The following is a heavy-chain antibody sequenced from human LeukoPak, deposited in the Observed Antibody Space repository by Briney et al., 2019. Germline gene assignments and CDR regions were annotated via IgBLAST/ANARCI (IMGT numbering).Heavy chain of an antibody. Sequence: PSETLSLTCTVSGGPISTYYWSWIRQPPGKRLEWIGYVSYSGGTNYNPSLKSRVTISADTSKNQFSLKLTSVTAADTALYYCARADDRSGYFGGRFDSWGQGTLVTVSS. D-gene: IGHD3-22*01. CDR1: GGPISTYY. V-gene: IGHV4-59*01. CDR2: VSYSGGT. CDR3: ARADDRSGYFGGRFDS. J-gene: IGHJ5*01.